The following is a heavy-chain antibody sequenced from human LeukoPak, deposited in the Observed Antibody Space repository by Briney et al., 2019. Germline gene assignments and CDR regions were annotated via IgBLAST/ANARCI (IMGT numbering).Heavy chain of an antibody. J-gene: IGHJ4*02. Sequence: KPSETLSLTCTVSGGSISSYYWSWIRQPPGKGLERIGYIYYSGSTNYNPSLKSRVTISVDTSKNQFSLKLSSVTAADTAVYYCAREGSSGYYVDYWGQGTLVTVSS. D-gene: IGHD3-22*01. CDR3: AREGSSGYYVDY. CDR1: GGSISSYY. CDR2: IYYSGST. V-gene: IGHV4-59*01.